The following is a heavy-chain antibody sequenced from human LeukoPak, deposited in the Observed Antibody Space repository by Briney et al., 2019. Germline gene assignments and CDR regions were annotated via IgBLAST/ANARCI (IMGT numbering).Heavy chain of an antibody. D-gene: IGHD1-26*01. V-gene: IGHV1-3*01. J-gene: IGHJ4*02. CDR1: GYTFTSYA. CDR2: ISAGNGNT. CDR3: ARDSGSGNNDY. Sequence: ASVKVSCKASGYTFTSYAIHWVRQAPGQRLEWMGWISAGNGNTKYSQSFQGRVTFISNTSATTAFMELSSLRSEDAAVYYCARDSGSGNNDYWGQGTLVTVSS.